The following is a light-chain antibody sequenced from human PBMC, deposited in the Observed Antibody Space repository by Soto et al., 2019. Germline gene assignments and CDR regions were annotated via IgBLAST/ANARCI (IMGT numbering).Light chain of an antibody. CDR2: AAS. CDR3: QQSYSTPQT. Sequence: DIQMTQSPSSLSASVGDRVTITCRASQSISSYLNWYQQKPGKAPKLLIYAASSLQSGVPSRFSGSGPGTDFTLTISSLQPEDFATYYCQQSYSTPQTFGPGTNVDIK. V-gene: IGKV1-39*01. CDR1: QSISSY. J-gene: IGKJ3*01.